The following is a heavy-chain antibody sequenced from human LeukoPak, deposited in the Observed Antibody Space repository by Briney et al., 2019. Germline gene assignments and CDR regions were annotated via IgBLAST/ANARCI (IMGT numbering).Heavy chain of an antibody. Sequence: PGGSLRLSCAASGFTVSSNYMNWVREAPGKGLEWVSVIYSGGSTYYADSVKGRSTISRANSKNTLYLQMNSLRAEDTAVYYCARGGDYGLYFDYWGQGTLVTVSS. CDR3: ARGGDYGLYFDY. J-gene: IGHJ4*02. CDR2: IYSGGST. V-gene: IGHV3-66*01. D-gene: IGHD4-17*01. CDR1: GFTVSSNY.